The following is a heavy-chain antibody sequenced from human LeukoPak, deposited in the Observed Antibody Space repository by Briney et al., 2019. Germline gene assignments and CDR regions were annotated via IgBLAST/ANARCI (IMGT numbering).Heavy chain of an antibody. D-gene: IGHD2-8*01. CDR2: INPNSGVT. CDR3: ARDVSRSRDF. CDR1: GYTFTGYY. Sequence: GASVKVSCKASGYTFTGYYLRWVRQAPGQGLEWMGWINPNSGVTNYAQKFQGRVTLTRDTSITTAYMQLSRLSSDDTAVYYCARDVSRSRDFWGQGTLVTVSS. J-gene: IGHJ4*02. V-gene: IGHV1-2*02.